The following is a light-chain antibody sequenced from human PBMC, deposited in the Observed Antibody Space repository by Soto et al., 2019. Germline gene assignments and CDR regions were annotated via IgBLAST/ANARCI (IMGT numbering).Light chain of an antibody. Sequence: EIVLTQSPATLSLSPGERATLFCRASQSVGSYLAWYQQKPGQAPRLLIYDALNRTTGIPARFGGSGSGTNFTLTVSSLEPEEFAVYYCQQRSNWPITFGQGTRLEIK. CDR3: QQRSNWPIT. CDR2: DAL. V-gene: IGKV3-11*01. CDR1: QSVGSY. J-gene: IGKJ5*01.